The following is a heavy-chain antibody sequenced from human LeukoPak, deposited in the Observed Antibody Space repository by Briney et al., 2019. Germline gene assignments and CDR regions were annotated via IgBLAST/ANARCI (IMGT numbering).Heavy chain of an antibody. D-gene: IGHD4-17*01. CDR1: AFTFSDDY. CDR3: ARERTTVRY. V-gene: IGHV3-11*01. J-gene: IGHJ4*02. CDR2: ISSDGNTI. Sequence: GGSLRLSCAAPAFTFSDDYMSWIRQAPGKGPEWVSYISSDGNTILYADSVKGRFTISRDNAKISLFLQMNSLRPEDTAVYYCARERTTVRYWGQGTLVTVSS.